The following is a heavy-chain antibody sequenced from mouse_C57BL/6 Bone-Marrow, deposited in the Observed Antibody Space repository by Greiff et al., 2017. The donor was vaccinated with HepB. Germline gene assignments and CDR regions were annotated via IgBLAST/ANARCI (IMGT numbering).Heavy chain of an antibody. V-gene: IGHV5-6*01. Sequence: EVQLVESGGDLVKPGGSLKLSCAASGFTFSSYGMSWVRQTPDKRLEWVATISSGGSYTYYPDSVKGRFTISRDNAKNTLYLQMSSLKSEDTAMYYCARQEPGYFDVWGTGTTVTVSS. J-gene: IGHJ1*03. CDR3: ARQEPGYFDV. CDR2: ISSGGSYT. CDR1: GFTFSSYG.